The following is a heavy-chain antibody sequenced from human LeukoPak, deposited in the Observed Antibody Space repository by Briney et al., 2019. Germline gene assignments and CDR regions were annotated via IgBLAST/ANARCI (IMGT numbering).Heavy chain of an antibody. V-gene: IGHV4-39*07. J-gene: IGHJ6*03. CDR2: IYYSGTT. D-gene: IGHD6-6*01. CDR1: GGSISSGSFY. Sequence: SETLSLTCTVSGGSISSGSFYWGWIRQPPGKGLEWIGTIYYSGTTYYNPSLKSRVTISLDTSKNQFSLKLSSVTAADTAIYYCARDFSSSSTVYYYYYMDVWGKGTTVTVSS. CDR3: ARDFSSSSTVYYYYYMDV.